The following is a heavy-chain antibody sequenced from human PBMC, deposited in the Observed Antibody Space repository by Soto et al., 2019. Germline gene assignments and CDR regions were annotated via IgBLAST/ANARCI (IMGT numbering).Heavy chain of an antibody. CDR1: GDSINNGEYY. D-gene: IGHD4-17*01. CDR3: ARDHTVTTGAFDI. CDR2: IYYNEVT. Sequence: SETLSLTCNVSGDSINNGEYYWSWFRQPPGKGLERIGYIYYNEVTYYNPSLKRRPTISLETSKNQFSLQLTSVTAADTAVYYCARDHTVTTGAFDIWGPGTMVTVSS. V-gene: IGHV4-30-4*01. J-gene: IGHJ3*02.